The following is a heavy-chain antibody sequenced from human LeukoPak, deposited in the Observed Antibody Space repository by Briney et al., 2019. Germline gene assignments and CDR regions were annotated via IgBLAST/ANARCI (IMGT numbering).Heavy chain of an antibody. J-gene: IGHJ6*02. Sequence: ASVKVSCKASGGTFSSYAISWVRQAPGQGLEWMGRIIPLLGIANYAQKFQGRVTITADKSTSTAYMELSSLRSEDTAVYYCARDPHDLGSGMDVWGQGTTVTVSS. CDR3: ARDPHDLGSGMDV. CDR2: IIPLLGIA. CDR1: GGTFSSYA. V-gene: IGHV1-69*04. D-gene: IGHD3-3*01.